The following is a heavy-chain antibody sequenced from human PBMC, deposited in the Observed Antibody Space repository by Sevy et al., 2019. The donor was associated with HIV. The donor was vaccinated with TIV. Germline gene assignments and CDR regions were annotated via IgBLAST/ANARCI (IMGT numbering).Heavy chain of an antibody. D-gene: IGHD1-1*01. Sequence: SETLSLTCTVSGGSISSYYWSWIRQPAGKGLEWIGRIYTSGSTNYNPSLKSRVTMSVDTSKNQFSLKLSSVTAADTAVYYCVRESPTVPLDAFDIWGQGTMVTVSS. J-gene: IGHJ3*02. CDR2: IYTSGST. CDR3: VRESPTVPLDAFDI. V-gene: IGHV4-4*07. CDR1: GGSISSYY.